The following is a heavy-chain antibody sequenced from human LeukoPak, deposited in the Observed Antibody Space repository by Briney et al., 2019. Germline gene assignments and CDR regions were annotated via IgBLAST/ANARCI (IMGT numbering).Heavy chain of an antibody. Sequence: GRSLRLSCAASGFSNYTMHWVRQAPGKGLEWVAVISYDGSNKYYADSVKGRFTISRDNSKNTLYLQMNSLRAEDTAVYYCAKGGYCSGGSCWSYWYFDLWGRGTLVTASS. V-gene: IGHV3-30*04. J-gene: IGHJ2*01. D-gene: IGHD2-15*01. CDR2: ISYDGSNK. CDR3: AKGGYCSGGSCWSYWYFDL. CDR1: GFSNYT.